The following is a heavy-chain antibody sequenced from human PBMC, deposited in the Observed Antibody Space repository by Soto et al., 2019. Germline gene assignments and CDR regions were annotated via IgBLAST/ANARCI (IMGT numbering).Heavy chain of an antibody. V-gene: IGHV3-15*07. CDR3: TTDSYSTMIEVRFDY. Sequence: EVQLVDSGGDLVKPGGSLRLSCAGSGFVFSNAWINRVRQAPGKGLEWVGRIKSKALGGTTDFAAPVRGRFAITRDDSRNMAYMQMNSLNTEDTAVYYCTTDSYSTMIEVRFDYWGHGTPVTVSS. CDR1: GFVFSNAW. CDR2: IKSKALGGTT. J-gene: IGHJ4*01. D-gene: IGHD3-22*01.